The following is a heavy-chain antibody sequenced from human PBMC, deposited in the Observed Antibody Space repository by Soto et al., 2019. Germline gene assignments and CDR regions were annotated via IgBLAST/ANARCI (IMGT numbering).Heavy chain of an antibody. CDR1: GFTFDDYT. CDR3: AKDMGSSGWYNWFDP. V-gene: IGHV3-43*01. J-gene: IGHJ5*02. D-gene: IGHD6-19*01. Sequence: PGGSLRLSCAASGFTFDDYTMHWVRQAPGKGLEWVSLISWDGGSTYYADSVKGRFTISRDNSKNSLYLQMNSLRTEDTALYYCAKDMGSSGWYNWFDPWGQGTLVTVSS. CDR2: ISWDGGST.